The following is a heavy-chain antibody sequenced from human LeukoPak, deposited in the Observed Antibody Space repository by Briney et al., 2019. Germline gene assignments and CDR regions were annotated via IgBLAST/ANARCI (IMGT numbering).Heavy chain of an antibody. V-gene: IGHV3-21*01. CDR3: ARAAAAAGSWDY. Sequence: GGSLRLSCAASGFTFSSHSMNWVRQAPGKGLEWVSSISSSSSYIYYADSVKGRFTISRDNAKNSLYLQMNSLRAEDTAVYYCARAAAAAGSWDYWGQGTLVTVSS. J-gene: IGHJ4*02. D-gene: IGHD6-13*01. CDR2: ISSSSSYI. CDR1: GFTFSSHS.